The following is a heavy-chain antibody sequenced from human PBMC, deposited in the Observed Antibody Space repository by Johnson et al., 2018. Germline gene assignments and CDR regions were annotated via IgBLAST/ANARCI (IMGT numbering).Heavy chain of an antibody. CDR3: ARGGYSSGRAGIFDM. V-gene: IGHV3-30*03. D-gene: IGHD6-19*01. CDR1: GSIFSGYV. Sequence: QVQLQESGGGVVQPGRSLRLSCAASGSIFSGYVMHWVRQAPGKGLEWVALKSHDGISKQYGDSVKDRFTISRDDSKNTLYLEMNSRRVEDTAVYYCARGGYSSGRAGIFDMWGQGTMVTVSS. CDR2: KSHDGISK. J-gene: IGHJ3*02.